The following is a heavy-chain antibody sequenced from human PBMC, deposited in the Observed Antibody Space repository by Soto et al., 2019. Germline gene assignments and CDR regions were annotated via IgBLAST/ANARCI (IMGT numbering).Heavy chain of an antibody. CDR2: IWYDGSNA. CDR3: ARDLQIGTHHHFDL. V-gene: IGHV3-33*01. Sequence: QVQLVESGGGVVQPGRSLKLSCVASGFTFGTYGMHWVRQTPGRGLEWVAFIWYDGSNAVLADFVKGRLTYSRDNSKNTMSLQMDSLRGDDTAVYYCARDLQIGTHHHFDLWGQGTLVTVSS. CDR1: GFTFGTYG. J-gene: IGHJ4*02.